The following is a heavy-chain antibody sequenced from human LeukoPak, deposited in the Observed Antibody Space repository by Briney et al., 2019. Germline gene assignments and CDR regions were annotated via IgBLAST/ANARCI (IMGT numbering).Heavy chain of an antibody. Sequence: SETLSLTCTVSGGSISSYYWSWIRQPAGKGLEWIGRIYTSGSTNYNPSLKSRVTISVDTSKNQFSLKLSSVTAADTAVYYCARDNWNDVNRYYYYYYYMDVWGKGTTVTVSS. CDR3: ARDNWNDVNRYYYYYYYMDV. J-gene: IGHJ6*03. CDR2: IYTSGST. CDR1: GGSISSYY. D-gene: IGHD1-20*01. V-gene: IGHV4-4*07.